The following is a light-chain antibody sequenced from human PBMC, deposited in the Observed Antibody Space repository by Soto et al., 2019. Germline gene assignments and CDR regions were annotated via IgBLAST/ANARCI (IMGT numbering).Light chain of an antibody. CDR2: YDS. CDR1: NIGSKS. Sequence: SYELTQPPSVSVAPGKTARITCGGNNIGSKSVHWYQQKPGQAPGLVIYYDSDRPSGIPERFSGSNSGNTATLTISRVEAGDEADYYCQLWDSSSFNWVFGGGTKLTVL. V-gene: IGLV3-21*04. J-gene: IGLJ3*02. CDR3: QLWDSSSFNWV.